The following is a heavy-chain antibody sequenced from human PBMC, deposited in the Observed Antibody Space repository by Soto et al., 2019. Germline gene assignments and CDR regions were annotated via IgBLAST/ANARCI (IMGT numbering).Heavy chain of an antibody. CDR3: GTVFEH. V-gene: IGHV3-74*01. CDR1: GITFTNYW. Sequence: EVQLVESGGGSVQPGGSLRLSCVASGITFTNYWMHWVRQVPGKGVVWVARVDSDGRGTSYADFVKGRFTISRDNAKNTLYLQRNSLRVEDTAMYYCGTVFEHWGQGIPVTVSS. J-gene: IGHJ4*02. CDR2: VDSDGRGT.